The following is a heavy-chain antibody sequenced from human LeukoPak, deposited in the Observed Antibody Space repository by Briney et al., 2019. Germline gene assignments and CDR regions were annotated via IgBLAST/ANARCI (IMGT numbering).Heavy chain of an antibody. Sequence: GRSLRLSCAASGFSFDDYVMHWVRQAPGKGLEWVSGISWNSGSIGYADSVKGRFTISRDNAKNSLYLQMSSLRAEDTAVYFCARIRGSYYLDYWGQGTLVTVSS. CDR2: ISWNSGSI. V-gene: IGHV3-9*01. CDR1: GFSFDDYV. J-gene: IGHJ4*02. CDR3: ARIRGSYYLDY. D-gene: IGHD2/OR15-2a*01.